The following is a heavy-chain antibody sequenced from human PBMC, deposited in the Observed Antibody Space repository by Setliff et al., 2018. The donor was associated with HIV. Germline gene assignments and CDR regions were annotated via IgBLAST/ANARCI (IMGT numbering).Heavy chain of an antibody. CDR1: GGSISSHY. CDR3: ARHGTGASKWFDP. Sequence: PSETLSLTCTVSGGSISSHYWGWIRQPPGKGLQWIGYIYYSGSTNYNPSLKSRVTISLDTSKKHFSLKVRSVTAADTAVYYCARHGTGASKWFDPWGQGTLVTVSS. J-gene: IGHJ5*02. V-gene: IGHV4-59*08. CDR2: IYYSGST. D-gene: IGHD7-27*01.